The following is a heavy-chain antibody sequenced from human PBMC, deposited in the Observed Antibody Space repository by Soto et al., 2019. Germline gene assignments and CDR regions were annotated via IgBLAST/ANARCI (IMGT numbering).Heavy chain of an antibody. J-gene: IGHJ4*01. D-gene: IGHD4-17*01. V-gene: IGHV1-69*02. CDR2: VIPILGVV. Sequence: QVQVVQSGAEVKKPGSSVKVSCKASGGYYRSYTITWVRQAPGQGLEWMGRVIPILGVVNYAQKFQGKLTFTADKSTSTAYMELSSLRSDDTAVYYCARKSVGDYPHLDYWGQGTLVTVSS. CDR1: GGYYRSYT. CDR3: ARKSVGDYPHLDY.